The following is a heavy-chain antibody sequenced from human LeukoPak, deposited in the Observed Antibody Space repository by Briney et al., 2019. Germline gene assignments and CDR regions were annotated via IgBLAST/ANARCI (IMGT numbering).Heavy chain of an antibody. J-gene: IGHJ4*02. CDR3: ARGRAIWSY. D-gene: IGHD2/OR15-2a*01. CDR1: DDSISSDDFY. CDR2: MYYSGST. V-gene: IGHV4-30-4*02. Sequence: PSETLSLTCTVSDDSISSDDFYWSWIRQPPGEGLEWIGYMYYSGSTYYNPSLKSRVTMSIDTSKNQFSLKLSSVTAADTAVYYCARGRAIWSYWGQGTLVTVSS.